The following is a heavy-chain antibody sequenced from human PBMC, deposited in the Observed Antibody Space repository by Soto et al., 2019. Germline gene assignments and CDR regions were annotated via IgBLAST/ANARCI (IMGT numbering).Heavy chain of an antibody. J-gene: IGHJ4*02. CDR3: ARVHPPYYYDSSGYPWYFDY. Sequence: PSETLSLTCTVSGGSISSYYWSWIRQPPGKGLEWIGYIYYSGSTNYNPSLKSRVTISVDTSRNQFSLKLSSVTAADTAVYYCARVHPPYYYDSSGYPWYFDYWGQGTLVTVSS. CDR2: IYYSGST. V-gene: IGHV4-59*01. D-gene: IGHD3-22*01. CDR1: GGSISSYY.